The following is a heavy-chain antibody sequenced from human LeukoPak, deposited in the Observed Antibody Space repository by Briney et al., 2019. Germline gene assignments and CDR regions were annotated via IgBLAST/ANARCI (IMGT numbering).Heavy chain of an antibody. D-gene: IGHD3-3*01. Sequence: PSETLSLTCAVSGYSISSGYYWGWIRQPPGKGLEWIGSIYHSGSTYYNPSLKSRVTISVDTSKNQFSLKLSSVTAADTAVYYCARLLFRVVDYWGQGTLVTVSS. CDR3: ARLLFRVVDY. CDR2: IYHSGST. CDR1: GYSISSGYY. J-gene: IGHJ4*02. V-gene: IGHV4-38-2*01.